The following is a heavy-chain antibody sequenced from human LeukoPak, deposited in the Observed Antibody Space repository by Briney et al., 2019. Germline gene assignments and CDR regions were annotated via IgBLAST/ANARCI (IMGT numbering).Heavy chain of an antibody. V-gene: IGHV3-66*01. J-gene: IGHJ4*02. D-gene: IGHD3-22*01. CDR3: ARDYYYDSSGYRIFDY. CDR2: IYSGGST. CDR1: GFTVSNNY. Sequence: GGSLRLSCAASGFTVSNNYMNWVRQAPGKGLEWVSVIYSGGSTYYADSVKGRFTISRDNSKNTLYLQMNSLRAEDTAVYYCARDYYYDSSGYRIFDYWGQGTLVTVSS.